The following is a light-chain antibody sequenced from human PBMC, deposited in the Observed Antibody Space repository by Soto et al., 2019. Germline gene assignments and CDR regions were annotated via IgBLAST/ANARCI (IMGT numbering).Light chain of an antibody. Sequence: QSVLTQPASVSGSPGQSITISCTGTSSDVGGYNYVSWYQQHPGKAPKLMIYEVSNRPSGVSNRFSGSKSGNTASLTISGLQVEDEADYYCSSYTSSIAWVFGGGTQLTVL. CDR1: SSDVGGYNY. CDR2: EVS. J-gene: IGLJ3*02. V-gene: IGLV2-14*01. CDR3: SSYTSSIAWV.